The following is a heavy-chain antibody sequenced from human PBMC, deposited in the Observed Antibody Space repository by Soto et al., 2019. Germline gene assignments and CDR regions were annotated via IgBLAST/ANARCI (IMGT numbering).Heavy chain of an antibody. CDR3: ARSLNYDFWSGYSTDYFDY. Sequence: GGSLRLSCAASGFTFSSYWMHWVRQAPGKGLVWVSRINSDGSSTSYADSVKGRFTISRDNAKNTLYLQMNSLRAEDTAVYYCARSLNYDFWSGYSTDYFDYWGQGTLVTVSS. CDR1: GFTFSSYW. J-gene: IGHJ4*02. CDR2: INSDGSST. V-gene: IGHV3-74*01. D-gene: IGHD3-3*01.